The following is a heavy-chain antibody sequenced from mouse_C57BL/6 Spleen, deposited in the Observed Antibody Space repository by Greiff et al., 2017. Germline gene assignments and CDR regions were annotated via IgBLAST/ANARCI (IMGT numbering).Heavy chain of an antibody. V-gene: IGHV1-74*01. D-gene: IGHD2-3*01. J-gene: IGHJ3*01. CDR2: IHPSDSDT. CDR1: GYTFTSYW. CDR3: AMDGYYAWFAY. Sequence: VKLQQPGAELVKPGASVKVSCKASGYTFTSYWMHWVKQRPGQGLEWIGRIHPSDSDTNYNQKFKGKATLTVDKSSSTAYMQLSSLTSEDSAVYYCAMDGYYAWFAYWGQGTLVTVSA.